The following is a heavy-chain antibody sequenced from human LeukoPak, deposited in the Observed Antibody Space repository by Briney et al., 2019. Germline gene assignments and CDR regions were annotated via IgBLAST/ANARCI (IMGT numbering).Heavy chain of an antibody. J-gene: IGHJ4*02. Sequence: PGGSLRLSCAASGFTFSSYEMNWVRQAPGKGLEWVSYVSSSGSTIYYADSVKGRFTISRDNAKNSLYLQMNSLRAEDTAVYYCARGYGSGSYIPGYWGQGTLVTVSS. V-gene: IGHV3-48*03. CDR2: VSSSGSTI. CDR1: GFTFSSYE. D-gene: IGHD3-10*01. CDR3: ARGYGSGSYIPGY.